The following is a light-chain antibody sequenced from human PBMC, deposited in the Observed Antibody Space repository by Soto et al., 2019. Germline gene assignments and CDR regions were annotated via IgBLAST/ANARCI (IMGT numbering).Light chain of an antibody. Sequence: DIQMTQSPSTLSASVGDRVTITCRASQSITSRLAWYQQKPGKAPKVLIFDASSLESGVPSRFSGSGSGTEFSLTISSLQPDDFATYYCQHYGGLWTFGQGTKVEI. V-gene: IGKV1-5*01. CDR2: DAS. J-gene: IGKJ1*01. CDR3: QHYGGLWT. CDR1: QSITSR.